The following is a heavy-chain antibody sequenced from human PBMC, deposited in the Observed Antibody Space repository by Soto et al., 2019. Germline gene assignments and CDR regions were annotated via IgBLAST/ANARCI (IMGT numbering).Heavy chain of an antibody. V-gene: IGHV3-66*01. CDR2: ISCGGST. Sequence: GGSLRLSCAASGFTFSSYAMHWVRQAPGKGLEWVSVISCGGSTYYANSVKGRFTISRDNSKNTLYLQMNSLRAEDTAVYYCARDMVRGLYPEYFQHWGQGTLVTVSS. D-gene: IGHD3-10*01. J-gene: IGHJ1*01. CDR1: GFTFSSYA. CDR3: ARDMVRGLYPEYFQH.